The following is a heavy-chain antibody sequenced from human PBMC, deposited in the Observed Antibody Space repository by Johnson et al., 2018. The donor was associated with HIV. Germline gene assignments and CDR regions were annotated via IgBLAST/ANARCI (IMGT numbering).Heavy chain of an antibody. Sequence: VQLVESGGGVVQPGGSLRLSCAASGFTVSSNYMSWVRQAPGKGLEWVSVIYSGGSTYYADSVKGRFTISRDNSKNTLYLQMNGLRAEDTAVYYCARVTSPVTTARYGAFDIWGQGIMVSVSS. CDR2: IYSGGST. J-gene: IGHJ3*02. V-gene: IGHV3-66*01. D-gene: IGHD4-17*01. CDR1: GFTVSSNY. CDR3: ARVTSPVTTARYGAFDI.